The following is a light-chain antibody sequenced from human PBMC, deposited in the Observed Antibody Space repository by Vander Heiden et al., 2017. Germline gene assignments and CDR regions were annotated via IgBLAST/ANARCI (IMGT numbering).Light chain of an antibody. V-gene: IGKV3-11*01. J-gene: IGKJ4*01. Sequence: EFVLTQSPAPLSLSPGERATLSCMASQSASSYLAWYQQKPGQAPKLLIYEASNRATGIPARFGGSGSGTDFTLTISSLEAEDFAVYYCQQRSSWPYTFGGGTKVEIK. CDR1: QSASSY. CDR3: QQRSSWPYT. CDR2: EAS.